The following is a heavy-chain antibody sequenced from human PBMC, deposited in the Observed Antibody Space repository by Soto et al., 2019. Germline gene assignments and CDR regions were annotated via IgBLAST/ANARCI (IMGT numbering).Heavy chain of an antibody. D-gene: IGHD6-6*01. J-gene: IGHJ5*02. V-gene: IGHV1-46*03. CDR3: ARDRQGRDWFDP. Sequence: QVQLVQSGAEVKKPGASVRASCKASGYTLTSYFMHCVRQAPGHGLEWLGIINPSGGSPSYAQRFEGRVTMTSDKSTSTVYMELSSLRSADTAVYYCARDRQGRDWFDPWGQGTLVTVSS. CDR2: INPSGGSP. CDR1: GYTLTSYF.